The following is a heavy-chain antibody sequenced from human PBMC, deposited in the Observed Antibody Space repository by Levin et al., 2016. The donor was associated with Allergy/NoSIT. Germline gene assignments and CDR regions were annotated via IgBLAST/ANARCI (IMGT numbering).Heavy chain of an antibody. J-gene: IGHJ4*02. CDR3: ARDLTSHYYGSGSYYY. CDR1: GGSISSSNW. Sequence: SETLSLTCAVSGGSISSSNWWSWVRQPPGKGLEWIGEIYHSGSTNYNPSLKSRVTISVDKSKNQFSLKLSSVTAADTAVYYCARDLTSHYYGSGSYYYWGQGTLVTVSS. D-gene: IGHD3-10*01. CDR2: IYHSGST. V-gene: IGHV4-4*02.